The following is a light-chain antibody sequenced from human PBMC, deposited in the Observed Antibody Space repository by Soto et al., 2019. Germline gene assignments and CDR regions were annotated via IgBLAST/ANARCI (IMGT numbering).Light chain of an antibody. CDR1: QSVISTY. J-gene: IGKJ1*01. CDR3: QQYRDSLVT. V-gene: IGKV3-20*01. CDR2: GAS. Sequence: EIVLTQSPGTLSLSPGERATLSCRASQSVISTYLAWYQQKPGQAPRLLIYGASSRATGIPDRFSGSGSGTDSTLSISRVEPEDFAVYYCQQYRDSLVTFGQGTKVEIK.